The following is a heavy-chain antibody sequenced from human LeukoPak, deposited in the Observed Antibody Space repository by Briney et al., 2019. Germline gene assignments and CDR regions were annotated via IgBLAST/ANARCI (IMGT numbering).Heavy chain of an antibody. J-gene: IGHJ4*02. V-gene: IGHV3-23*01. D-gene: IGHD2-15*01. CDR3: ANIVVVVAAADY. CDR2: ISGSGGST. Sequence: PGGSQRLSCAASGFTFSSYAMSWVRQAPGKGLEWVSAISGSGGSTYYADSVKGRFTISRDNSKNTLYLQMNSLRAEDTAVYYCANIVVVVAAADYWGQGTLVTVSS. CDR1: GFTFSSYA.